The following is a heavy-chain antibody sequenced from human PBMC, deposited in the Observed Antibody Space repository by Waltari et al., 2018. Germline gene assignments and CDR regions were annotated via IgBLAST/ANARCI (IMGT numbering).Heavy chain of an antibody. CDR1: GGSIRSSNW. Sequence: QVQLQESGPGLVKPSGTLSLTCAVSGGSIRSSNWWRWVRQPPGKGLEWIGEIYHSGSTNYNPSLKSRVTISVDKSKNQFSLKLSSVTAADTAVYYCARYPVEDSSSPWAFDIWGQGTMVTVSS. V-gene: IGHV4-4*02. CDR2: IYHSGST. D-gene: IGHD6-13*01. CDR3: ARYPVEDSSSPWAFDI. J-gene: IGHJ3*02.